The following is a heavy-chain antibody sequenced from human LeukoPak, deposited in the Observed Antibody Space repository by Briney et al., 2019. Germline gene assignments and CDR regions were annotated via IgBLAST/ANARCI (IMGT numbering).Heavy chain of an antibody. CDR3: ARGEAIVVVPAAKSPY. CDR2: IKSKTDGGTT. CDR1: GFTFSNAW. D-gene: IGHD2-2*01. Sequence: GGSLRLSCAASGFTFSNAWMSWVRQAPGKGLEWVGRIKSKTDGGTTDYAAPVKGRFTISRDDSKNTLYLQMNSLKTEDTAVYYCARGEAIVVVPAAKSPYWGQGTLVTVSS. J-gene: IGHJ4*02. V-gene: IGHV3-15*01.